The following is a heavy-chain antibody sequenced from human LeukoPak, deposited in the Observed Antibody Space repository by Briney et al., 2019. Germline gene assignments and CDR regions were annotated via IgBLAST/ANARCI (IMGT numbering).Heavy chain of an antibody. CDR2: IYYSGST. J-gene: IGHJ2*01. V-gene: IGHV4-59*01. CDR1: GGSISRYY. D-gene: IGHD6-13*01. CDR3: AAGNIPGIAAANRYWYFDL. Sequence: SETLSLTCTVSGGSISRYYWAWIRQPPGKGLEWLGYIYYSGSTNYNPSLKSRVTISVDTSKNQFSLKLSSVTSADTAVYYCAAGNIPGIAAANRYWYFDLWGRGTLVTVSS.